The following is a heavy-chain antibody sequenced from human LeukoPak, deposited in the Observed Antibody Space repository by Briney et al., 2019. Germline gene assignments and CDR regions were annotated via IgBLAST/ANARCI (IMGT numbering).Heavy chain of an antibody. D-gene: IGHD3-10*01. CDR3: AKGGVTMVRGVVPIDY. V-gene: IGHV3-30*18. Sequence: GRSLRLSCAASGFTLSSYGMHWVRQAPGKGLEWVAVISYDGSNKYYADSVKGRFTISRDNSKNTLYLQMNSLRAEDTAVYYCAKGGVTMVRGVVPIDYWGQGTLVTVSS. CDR1: GFTLSSYG. J-gene: IGHJ4*02. CDR2: ISYDGSNK.